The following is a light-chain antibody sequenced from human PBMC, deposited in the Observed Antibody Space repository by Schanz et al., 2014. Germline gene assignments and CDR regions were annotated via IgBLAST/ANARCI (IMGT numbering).Light chain of an antibody. CDR3: SSYTSIGTRV. CDR2: DVS. V-gene: IGLV2-14*01. CDR1: SSDVGGYNY. Sequence: QSALTQPRSVSGSPGQSVTISCTGTSSDVGGYNYVSWYQQHPGEAPKLMIYDVSNRPSGVSNRFSGSKSGNTASLTISGLQAEDEADYYCSSYTSIGTRVFGGGTKLTVL. J-gene: IGLJ3*02.